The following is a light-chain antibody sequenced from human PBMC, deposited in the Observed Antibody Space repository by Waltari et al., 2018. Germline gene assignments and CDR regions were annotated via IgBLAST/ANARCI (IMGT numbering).Light chain of an antibody. V-gene: IGLV2-11*01. CDR3: CSYAGSYTFI. CDR2: DVT. Sequence: QSALTQPRSVSGSPGQSVTISCTGTSSDVGGYNYLSWYQQHPGKAPKLMIYDVTKRPAGGPGRFSGSKSGNTASLTISGLQADDEADYYCCSYAGSYTFIFGGGTELTVL. CDR1: SSDVGGYNY. J-gene: IGLJ2*01.